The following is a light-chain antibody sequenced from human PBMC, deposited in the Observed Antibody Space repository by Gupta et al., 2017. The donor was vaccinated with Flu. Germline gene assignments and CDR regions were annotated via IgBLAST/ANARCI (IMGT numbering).Light chain of an antibody. CDR3: QLWDSSSGQV. V-gene: IGLV3-21*02. CDR2: DDN. J-gene: IGLJ1*01. Sequence: SYVLTQPPSVSVAPGQTAIISCGGNNIGSKIVHWYQQKPGQAPVLVVYDDNNRPSGIPERFSGSNSGNTATLTISRVEARDEADYSCQLWDSSSGQVFGTGTKVTVL. CDR1: NIGSKI.